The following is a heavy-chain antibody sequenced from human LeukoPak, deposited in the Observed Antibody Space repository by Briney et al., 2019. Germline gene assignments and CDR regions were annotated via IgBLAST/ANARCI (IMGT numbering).Heavy chain of an antibody. V-gene: IGHV4-59*08. CDR3: ARRDSSGYYVV. Sequence: SETLSLTCTVSGGSISTYYWSWFRQPPGKGLEWVGYMYESGSTNHNPSLKSRVTISVDTSKNQFSLKLSSVTAADTAVYFCARRDSSGYYVVWGQGTLVTVSS. CDR1: GGSISTYY. D-gene: IGHD3-22*01. J-gene: IGHJ4*02. CDR2: MYESGST.